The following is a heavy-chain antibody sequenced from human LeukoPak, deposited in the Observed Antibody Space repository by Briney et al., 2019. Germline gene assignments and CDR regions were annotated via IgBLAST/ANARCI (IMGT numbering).Heavy chain of an antibody. Sequence: GGSLRLSCAASGFTVSSTYMSWVRQAPGKGLEWVSVIYTGGTIYYADSVKGRFTISRDNSKNTVYLDMNSLRGEDTALYYCAKDLRSSSWYYGLDVWGQGTTVTVSS. CDR3: AKDLRSSSWYYGLDV. V-gene: IGHV3-53*05. CDR2: IYTGGTI. CDR1: GFTVSSTY. D-gene: IGHD6-13*01. J-gene: IGHJ6*02.